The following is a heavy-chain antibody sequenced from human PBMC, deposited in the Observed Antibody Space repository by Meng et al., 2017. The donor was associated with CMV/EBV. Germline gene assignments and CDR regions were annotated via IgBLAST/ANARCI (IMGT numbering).Heavy chain of an antibody. CDR2: INPNSGGT. D-gene: IGHD2-15*01. CDR3: ARVLRYCSGGSCYSGGYYFDY. V-gene: IGHV1-2*02. J-gene: IGHJ4*02. Sequence: ASVKVSCKASGYTFTGYYMHWVRQAPGQGLEWMGWINPNSGGTNYAQKFQGRVTMTRDTSISTAYMELSRLRSGDTAMYYCARVLRYCSGGSCYSGGYYFDYWGQGTLVTVSS. CDR1: GYTFTGYY.